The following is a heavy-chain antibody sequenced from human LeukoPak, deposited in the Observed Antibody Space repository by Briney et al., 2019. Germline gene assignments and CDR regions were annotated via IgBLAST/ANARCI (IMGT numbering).Heavy chain of an antibody. D-gene: IGHD3-16*01. CDR1: GFTFDDYA. J-gene: IGHJ4*02. CDR2: ISWNSGSI. V-gene: IGHV3-9*01. Sequence: GGSLRLSCAASGFTFDDYAMHWVRQAPGKGLEWVSGISWNSGSIGYADSVKGRFTISRDNAKNSLYLQMNSLRAEDTALYYCAKTGGGVWGSPSYFDYWGQGTLVTVSS. CDR3: AKTGGGVWGSPSYFDY.